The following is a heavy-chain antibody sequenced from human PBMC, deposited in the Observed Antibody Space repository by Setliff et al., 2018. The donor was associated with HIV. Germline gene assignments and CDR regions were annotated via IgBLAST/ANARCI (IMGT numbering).Heavy chain of an antibody. D-gene: IGHD5-18*01. CDR3: ARRGHEVYGYYHYYYYMDV. CDR2: IWYNGSNK. CDR1: GFTFSSYG. V-gene: IGHV3-33*01. J-gene: IGHJ6*03. Sequence: AGGSLRLSCTASGFTFSSYGMHWVRQAPGKGLEWVAVIWYNGSNKNYADSVKGRFTISRDNSKNTLYLQMNSLRVEDTAVYYCARRGHEVYGYYHYYYYMDVWGKGTTVTVSS.